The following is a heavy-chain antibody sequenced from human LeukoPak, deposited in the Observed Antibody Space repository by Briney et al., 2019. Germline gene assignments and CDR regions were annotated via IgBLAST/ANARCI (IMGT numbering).Heavy chain of an antibody. V-gene: IGHV3-64D*06. D-gene: IGHD3-22*01. J-gene: IGHJ4*02. CDR3: VRGVGSSGFDY. CDR1: GFTFNNYA. Sequence: GGSLRLSCSASGFTFNNYALHWVRQAPGKGLESVSGIGSTGRTYYADSVKGRFTISRDDSKNTLYLQMSSLRTGDTAVYYCVRGVGSSGFDYWGQGTLVTVSS. CDR2: IGSTGRT.